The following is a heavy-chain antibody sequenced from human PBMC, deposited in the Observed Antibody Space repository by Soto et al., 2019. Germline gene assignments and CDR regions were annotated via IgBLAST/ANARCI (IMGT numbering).Heavy chain of an antibody. CDR1: GFTFSSYA. D-gene: IGHD3-22*01. CDR3: ARGYYDSSGYVIDY. J-gene: IGHJ4*02. V-gene: IGHV3-21*01. Sequence: VGSLRFSCAASGFTFSSYAINWVRQAPGKGLEWVSSISSSSTYIYYADSLKGRFTISRDNAKNSLYLQMNSLRAEDTALYYCARGYYDSSGYVIDYWGQGTLVTVSS. CDR2: ISSSSTYI.